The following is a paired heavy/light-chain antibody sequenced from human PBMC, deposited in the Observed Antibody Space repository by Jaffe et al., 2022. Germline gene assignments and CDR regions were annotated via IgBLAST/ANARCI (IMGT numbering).Light chain of an antibody. CDR2: GAS. Sequence: EIVLTQSPGTLSLSPGERATLSCRASQSVSSSFLAWYQQKPGQAPRLLIYGASSRATGIPDRFSGSGSGTDFTLTISRLEPEDFAVYYCQQYGSSPLTFGQGTKLEIK. CDR3: QQYGSSPLT. V-gene: IGKV3-20*01. CDR1: QSVSSSF. J-gene: IGKJ2*01.
Heavy chain of an antibody. J-gene: IGHJ4*02. CDR1: GFTFSNYG. CDR2: ILYDGTYK. CDR3: AFSQYCSTSSCYLDY. D-gene: IGHD2-2*01. V-gene: IGHV3-30*02. Sequence: QVQLVESGGGVVQPGGSLRLSCAASGFTFSNYGMHWVRQAPAKGLEWVSFILYDGTYKYYADSVRGRFTISRDISKNTLYLQMNSLSTEDTAVYYCAFSQYCSTSSCYLDYWGQGTLVTVSS.